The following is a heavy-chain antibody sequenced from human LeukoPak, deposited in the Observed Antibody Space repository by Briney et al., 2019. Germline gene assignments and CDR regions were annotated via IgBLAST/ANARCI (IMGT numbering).Heavy chain of an antibody. D-gene: IGHD2-2*01. J-gene: IGHJ6*02. CDR3: AKGKKYQRGYYYYGMDV. V-gene: IGHV3-30*18. Sequence: PGGSLRLSCAASGFTFSSYGMHWVRQAPGKGLAWVAVISYDGSNKYYADSVKGRFTISRDNSKNTLYLQMNSLRAEDTAVYYCAKGKKYQRGYYYYGMDVWGQGTTVTVSS. CDR2: ISYDGSNK. CDR1: GFTFSSYG.